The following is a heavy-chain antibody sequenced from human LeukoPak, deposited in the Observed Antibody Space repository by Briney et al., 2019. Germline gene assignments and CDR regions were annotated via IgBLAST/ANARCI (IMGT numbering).Heavy chain of an antibody. Sequence: SETLSLTCTVSGGSISNYYWSWIRQPPGKGLEWIGYIYYSGSTNYNPSLKSRVTISVDTSKNQFSLKLSSVTAADTAVYYCARGGVLKSVDYWGQGTLVAVSS. D-gene: IGHD3-16*01. V-gene: IGHV4-59*01. CDR1: GGSISNYY. J-gene: IGHJ4*02. CDR3: ARGGVLKSVDY. CDR2: IYYSGST.